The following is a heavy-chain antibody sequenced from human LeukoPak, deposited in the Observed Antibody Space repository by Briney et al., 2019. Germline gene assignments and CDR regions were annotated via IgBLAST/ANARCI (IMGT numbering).Heavy chain of an antibody. V-gene: IGHV4-30-4*01. Sequence: SETLSLTCTVSGGSISSSDYYWNWIRQSPGKGLEWIGYIYYSGSTYYNPSLKSRVTVSVDTSKNQFFLKLSSVTAADTAVYYCARGRRIATPTSPLGMDVWGQGTTVTVSS. J-gene: IGHJ6*02. CDR2: IYYSGST. D-gene: IGHD6-13*01. CDR1: GGSISSSDYY. CDR3: ARGRRIATPTSPLGMDV.